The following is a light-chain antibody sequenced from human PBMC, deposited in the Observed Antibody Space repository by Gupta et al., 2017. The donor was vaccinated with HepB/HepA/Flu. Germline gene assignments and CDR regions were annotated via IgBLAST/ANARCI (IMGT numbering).Light chain of an antibody. CDR3: ETWDRNSHI. V-gene: IGLV4-60*03. CDR1: SGHSDYF. CDR2: VEDSGSF. J-gene: IGLJ1*01. Sequence: QPVLTQSSSASASLGSSVKLTCTLSSGHSDYFIAWHQQQPGKAPRYLMKVEDSGSFDKGSGIPDRFSGSSSGADRYLTISSPQSEDEADYYCETWDRNSHIFGGGTQVTV.